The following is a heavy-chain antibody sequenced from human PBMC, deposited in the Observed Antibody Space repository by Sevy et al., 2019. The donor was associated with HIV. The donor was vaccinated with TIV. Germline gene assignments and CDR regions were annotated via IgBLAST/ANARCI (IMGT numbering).Heavy chain of an antibody. D-gene: IGHD5-18*01. CDR1: GFSFSNNA. CDR3: ATGDTAMITDLDY. V-gene: IGHV3-23*01. CDR2: IDSGGLT. Sequence: LSLTCGASGFSFSNNAMNWVRQAPGKGPEWVSGIDSGGLTYYADSVKGRFTISRDNSMEMLFLQMNSLRPDDTAVYYCATGDTAMITDLDYWGQGTLVTVSS. J-gene: IGHJ4*02.